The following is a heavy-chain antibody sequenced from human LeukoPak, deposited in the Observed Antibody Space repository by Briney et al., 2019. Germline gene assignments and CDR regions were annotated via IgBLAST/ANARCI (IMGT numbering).Heavy chain of an antibody. D-gene: IGHD3-3*01. CDR3: ARTTIFGVDAFDI. CDR1: GGSISSGDYY. J-gene: IGHJ3*02. V-gene: IGHV4-30-4*08. Sequence: SQTLSLTCTVSGGSISSGDYYWSWIRQPPGKGLEWLGYIYYSGSNYYNPSLKSRVTISVDPSKHQFSLKLSSVTAADTAVYYCARTTIFGVDAFDIWGQGTMVTVSS. CDR2: IYYSGSN.